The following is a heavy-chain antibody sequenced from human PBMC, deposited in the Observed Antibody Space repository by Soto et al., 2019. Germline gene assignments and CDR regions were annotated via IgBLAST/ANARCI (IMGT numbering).Heavy chain of an antibody. D-gene: IGHD3-10*01. J-gene: IGHJ6*02. CDR1: GYTLSTYD. CDR3: ARVNYYGSGSYQDFFYFYALDV. CDR2: MNPNSGDT. Sequence: ASVKVSCKSSGYTLSTYDINWVRQAPGQGLEWMGWMNPNSGDTGYAQKFLGRLTMTRDSSIRTVYMELSSLRSEDTAVYYCARVNYYGSGSYQDFFYFYALDVWGQGTTVTVSS. V-gene: IGHV1-8*01.